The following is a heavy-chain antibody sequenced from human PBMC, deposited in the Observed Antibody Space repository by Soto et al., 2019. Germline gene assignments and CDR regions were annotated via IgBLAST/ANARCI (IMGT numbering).Heavy chain of an antibody. V-gene: IGHV4-59*01. Sequence: QVQLQESGPGLVKPSETLSLTCTVSGDSITSYYWSWIRQPPGKALEWIGYIYYSGSTDNDPSLKSRVTMSLDPSKKQFSLKLKSVTAADTAVYYCARDLGIGSGPFDAWGQGTMVTVSP. CDR1: GDSITSYY. J-gene: IGHJ3*01. D-gene: IGHD2-2*03. CDR3: ARDLGIGSGPFDA. CDR2: IYYSGST.